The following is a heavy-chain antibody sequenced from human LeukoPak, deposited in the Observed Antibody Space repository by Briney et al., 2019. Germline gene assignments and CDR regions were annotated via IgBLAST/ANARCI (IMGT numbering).Heavy chain of an antibody. D-gene: IGHD2-15*01. V-gene: IGHV6-1*01. CDR3: ARGSDCSGGSCYSYWYFDL. CDR1: GDRVSSNSAA. CDR2: TYYRSKWYN. Sequence: SQTLSLTCAISGDRVSSNSAAWNWIRQSPSRGLEWLGRTYYRSKWYNDYAVSVKGRITINPDTSKNQFSLQLNSVTPEDTAVYYCARGSDCSGGSCYSYWYFDLWGRGTLVTVSS. J-gene: IGHJ2*01.